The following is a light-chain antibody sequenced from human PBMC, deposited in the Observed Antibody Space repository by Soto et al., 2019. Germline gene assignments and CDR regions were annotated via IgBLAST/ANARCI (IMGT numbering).Light chain of an antibody. Sequence: DIQMTQSPATLSASLGDRVTITCRASQSISSWLAWYQQKPGKAPKLLIYDASNLESGVPSRLSGGGSGTESSLTISSLQPDDFATYYCQQYNYFWAFGQGTKVDIK. CDR3: QQYNYFWA. J-gene: IGKJ1*01. V-gene: IGKV1-5*01. CDR1: QSISSW. CDR2: DAS.